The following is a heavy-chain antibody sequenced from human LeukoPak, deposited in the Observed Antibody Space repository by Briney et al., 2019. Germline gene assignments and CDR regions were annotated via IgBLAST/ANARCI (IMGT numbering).Heavy chain of an antibody. CDR2: INHSGST. J-gene: IGHJ6*02. V-gene: IGHV4-34*01. Sequence: PSETLSLTCAVYSGSFSGYYWSWIRQPPGKGLEWIGEINHSGSTNYNPSLKSRVTISVDTSKNQFSLKLSSVTAADTAVYYCARMSPGSSGQSYYYGMDVWGQGTTVTVSS. CDR1: SGSFSGYY. D-gene: IGHD6-19*01. CDR3: ARMSPGSSGQSYYYGMDV.